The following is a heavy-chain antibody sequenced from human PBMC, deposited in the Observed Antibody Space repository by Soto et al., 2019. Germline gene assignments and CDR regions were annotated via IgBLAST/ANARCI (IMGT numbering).Heavy chain of an antibody. CDR2: IQWDDDK. J-gene: IGHJ4*02. CDR1: AFSLNTPGVG. CDR3: AHLNTRGYYFDY. V-gene: IGHV2-70*12. Sequence: SGPTLVNPTQTLTLTCTLSAFSLNTPGVGVGWVRQPAGKALEWLALIQWDDDKYYNTSLETRLTVSKDTSGNRVVLTMTHMDPVDTATYFCAHLNTRGYYFDYWGQGALVTVSS.